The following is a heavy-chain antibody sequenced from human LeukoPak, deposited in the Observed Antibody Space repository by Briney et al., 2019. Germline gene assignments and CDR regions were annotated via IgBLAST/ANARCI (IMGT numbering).Heavy chain of an antibody. J-gene: IGHJ4*02. CDR1: GGTFSSYA. D-gene: IGHD3-22*01. CDR3: ARGRYYYDSSGYFDY. CDR2: IIPIFGTA. Sequence: SVKVSCKASGGTFSSYAISWVRQAPGQGLEWMGGIIPIFGTANYAQKFQGRATITADESTSTAYMELSSLRSEDTAVYYCARGRYYYDSSGYFDYWGQGTLVTVSS. V-gene: IGHV1-69*13.